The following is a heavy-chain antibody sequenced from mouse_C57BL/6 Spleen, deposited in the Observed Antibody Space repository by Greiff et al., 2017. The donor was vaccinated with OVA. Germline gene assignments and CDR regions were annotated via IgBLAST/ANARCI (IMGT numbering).Heavy chain of an antibody. CDR3: ARNWDYYAMDY. Sequence: EVKLVESGGGLVKPGGSLKLSCAASGFTFSDYGMHWVRQAPEKGLEWVAYISSGSSTIYYADTVKGRFTISRDNAKNTLFLQMTSLRSEDTAMDYCARNWDYYAMDYWGQGTSVTVSS. V-gene: IGHV5-17*01. D-gene: IGHD4-1*01. CDR2: ISSGSSTI. CDR1: GFTFSDYG. J-gene: IGHJ4*01.